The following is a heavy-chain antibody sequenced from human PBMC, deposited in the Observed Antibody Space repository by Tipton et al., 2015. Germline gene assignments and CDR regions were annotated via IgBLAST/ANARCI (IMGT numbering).Heavy chain of an antibody. Sequence: GLVKPSQTLSLTCAISGDTVSSNTAAWNWIRQSPSRGLEWLGRTYYRSKWYNDYAVSVKSRITVNPDTSKNQFSLRLSSVTAADTAVYYCARSLFPETAGLENWFDPWGQGTLVTVSS. V-gene: IGHV6-1*01. CDR3: ARSLFPETAGLENWFDP. J-gene: IGHJ5*02. CDR1: GDTVSSNTAA. CDR2: TYYRSKWYN. D-gene: IGHD6-13*01.